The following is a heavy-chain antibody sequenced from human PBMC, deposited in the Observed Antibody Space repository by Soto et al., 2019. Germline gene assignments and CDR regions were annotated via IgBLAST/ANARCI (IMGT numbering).Heavy chain of an antibody. D-gene: IGHD1-1*01. CDR1: GYAFTTYG. CDR3: ARVRYGDY. Sequence: QVHLVQSGAEVKKPGASVKVSCKGSGYAFTTYGITWVRQAPGQGLEWMGWISAHNGNTNYAQHLQGRVTVTRDTSTSTAYMELRSLRSDDTAVYYCARVRYGDYWGQGALVTVSS. CDR2: ISAHNGNT. V-gene: IGHV1-18*01. J-gene: IGHJ4*02.